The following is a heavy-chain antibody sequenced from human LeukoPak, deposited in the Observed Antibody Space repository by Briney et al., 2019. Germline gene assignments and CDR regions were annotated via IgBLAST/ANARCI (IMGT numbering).Heavy chain of an antibody. CDR2: ISAYNGNK. J-gene: IGHJ4*02. Sequence: GASVTVSFKPSVYTFTIYGISWVRQPPGQGQGWVGWISAYNGNKNYSHKLQGRVTITTVTSTSTDYMELTSLKPDAPAAFYYSGSCVPLHFDYWGQGTLVPVSS. CDR1: VYTFTIYG. V-gene: IGHV1-18*01. CDR3: SGSCVPLHFDY. D-gene: IGHD3-10*01.